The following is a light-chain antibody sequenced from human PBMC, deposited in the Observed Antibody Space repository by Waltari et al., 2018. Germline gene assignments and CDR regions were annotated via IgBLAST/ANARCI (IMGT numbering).Light chain of an antibody. V-gene: IGLV3-19*01. CDR2: GKN. CDR1: SLRRSY. CDR3: NSRDSSGNHLV. Sequence: SSELTQDPAVSVALGTTVRITCQGDSLRRSYASWYQQKPGQAPVLVIYGKNNRPSGIPDRFSGSSSGNTASLTITGAQAEDEADYYCNSRDSSGNHLVFGGGTKLTVL. J-gene: IGLJ3*02.